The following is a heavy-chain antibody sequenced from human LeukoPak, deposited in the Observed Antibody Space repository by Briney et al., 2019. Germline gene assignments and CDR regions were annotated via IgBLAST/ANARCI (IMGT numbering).Heavy chain of an antibody. V-gene: IGHV3-74*01. Sequence: PGGSLRLSCAASGFTFSSYWMHWVRQAPGKGLVWVSRINSDESSTSYADSVKGRFTISRDNAKNTLYLQMNSLRAEDTAVYYCARAFYYYDSSGYPGGYYMDVWGKGTTVTVSS. CDR3: ARAFYYYDSSGYPGGYYMDV. J-gene: IGHJ6*03. CDR2: INSDESST. D-gene: IGHD3-22*01. CDR1: GFTFSSYW.